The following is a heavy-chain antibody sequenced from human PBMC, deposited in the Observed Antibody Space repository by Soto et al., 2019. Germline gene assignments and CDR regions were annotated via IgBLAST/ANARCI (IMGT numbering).Heavy chain of an antibody. V-gene: IGHV1-2*02. Sequence: QVQLVQSGAEVKKPGASVTVSCRSSGDTFTDYYMHWVRQAPGQGIEWMGWINPNSGVTKYAQKFQGRVTITADESTSTAYMELSSLRSEDTAVYYCARSQGSSTSLEIYYYYYYGMDVWGQGTTVTVSS. CDR1: GDTFTDYY. CDR2: INPNSGVT. D-gene: IGHD2-2*01. J-gene: IGHJ6*02. CDR3: ARSQGSSTSLEIYYYYYYGMDV.